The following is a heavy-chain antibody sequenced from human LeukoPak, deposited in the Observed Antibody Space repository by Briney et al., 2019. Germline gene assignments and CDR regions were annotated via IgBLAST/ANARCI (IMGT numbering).Heavy chain of an antibody. CDR1: GFTFSSYG. Sequence: PGGSLRLSSAASGFTFSSYGMHWVRQAPGKGLEWVAFIRYDGSNKYYADSVKGRFTISRDNSKNTLYLQMNSLRAEDTAVYYCAKDPKTTVVTIYYFDYWGQGTMVTVSS. D-gene: IGHD4-23*01. J-gene: IGHJ4*02. V-gene: IGHV3-30*02. CDR2: IRYDGSNK. CDR3: AKDPKTTVVTIYYFDY.